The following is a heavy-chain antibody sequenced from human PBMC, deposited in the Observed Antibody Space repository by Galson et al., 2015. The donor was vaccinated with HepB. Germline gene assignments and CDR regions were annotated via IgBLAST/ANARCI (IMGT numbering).Heavy chain of an antibody. J-gene: IGHJ4*02. CDR2: IRSKANSYAT. CDR1: GFTFSGSA. V-gene: IGHV3-73*01. CDR3: TRQDTMVRGVINPGDY. Sequence: SLRLSCAASGFTFSGSAMHWVRQASGKGLEWVGRIRSKANSYATAYAASVKGKFTISRDDSKNTAYLQMNSLKTEDTAVYYCTRQDTMVRGVINPGDYWGQGTLVTVSS. D-gene: IGHD3-10*01.